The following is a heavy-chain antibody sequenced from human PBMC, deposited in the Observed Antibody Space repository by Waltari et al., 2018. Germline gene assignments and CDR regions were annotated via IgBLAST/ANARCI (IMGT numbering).Heavy chain of an antibody. Sequence: QLRLQESGPGLVRPSETLSLTCGVSGGHITNYHWSWIRQHPGKGLEWIGFIYYSGSSSYNPSLKSRVTISVDTSKNQFSLKLSSVTPADTAVYYCASGTFYPFWSGYYSGWFDSWGQGTQVTVSS. CDR3: ASGTFYPFWSGYYSGWFDS. CDR1: GGHITNYH. J-gene: IGHJ5*01. CDR2: IYYSGSS. V-gene: IGHV4-59*01. D-gene: IGHD3-3*01.